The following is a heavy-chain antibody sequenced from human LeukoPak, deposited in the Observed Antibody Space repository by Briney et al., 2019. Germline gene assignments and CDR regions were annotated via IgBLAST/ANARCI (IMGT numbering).Heavy chain of an antibody. D-gene: IGHD2-21*01. CDR1: GYTFTSYG. CDR3: ASLGMVITGYYYYMDV. CDR2: ISAYNGNT. V-gene: IGHV1-18*01. J-gene: IGHJ6*03. Sequence: ASVKVSCKASGYTFTSYGISWVRQAPGQGLEWMGWISAYNGNTNYAQKLQGRVTMTTDTSTSTAYMELRSLRYDDTAVYYCASLGMVITGYYYYMDVWGKGTTVTVSS.